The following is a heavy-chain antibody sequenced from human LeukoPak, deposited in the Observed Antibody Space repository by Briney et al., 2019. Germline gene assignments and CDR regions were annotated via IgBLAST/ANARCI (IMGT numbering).Heavy chain of an antibody. J-gene: IGHJ1*01. CDR1: GFTFSSYG. V-gene: IGHV3-33*01. Sequence: GGSLRLSGAASGFTFSSYGMHWVRQAPGKGLEWVAVIWYDGSNKYYADSVKGRFTISRDNSKNTLYLQMNSLRAEDTAVYYCARDLIEDYYDSSGYDRYFQYWGQGTLVTVSS. CDR3: ARDLIEDYYDSSGYDRYFQY. D-gene: IGHD3-22*01. CDR2: IWYDGSNK.